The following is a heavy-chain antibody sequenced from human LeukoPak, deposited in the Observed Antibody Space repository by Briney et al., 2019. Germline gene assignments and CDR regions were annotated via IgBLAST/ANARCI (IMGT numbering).Heavy chain of an antibody. CDR2: IHYTGAT. J-gene: IGHJ3*02. Sequence: SETLSLTCAVYGGSFRGYYWSWIRQPPGKGLEWIGEIHYTGATNYKPSLKSRVTISGDPSKNQFSLRVSSVAAADTAVYYCARETSWLGGDAFDIWGPGTMVSVSS. CDR1: GGSFRGYY. CDR3: ARETSWLGGDAFDI. V-gene: IGHV4-34*01. D-gene: IGHD2-2*01.